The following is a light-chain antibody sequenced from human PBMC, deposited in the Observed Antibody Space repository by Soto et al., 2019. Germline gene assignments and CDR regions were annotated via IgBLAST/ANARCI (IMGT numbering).Light chain of an antibody. CDR3: ATSDGSLPGQV. V-gene: IGLV1-51*01. Sequence: QPVLTQPPSVSGAPGQRVTISCTGSSTNIGAGYDVHWYQQPPGTAPKLLIYDNNKQPSGIPDRFSGSKSGTSGTLDITGLQTRDEADYYCATSDGSLPGQVFGGGTKLTVL. CDR1: STNIGAGYD. CDR2: DNN. J-gene: IGLJ2*01.